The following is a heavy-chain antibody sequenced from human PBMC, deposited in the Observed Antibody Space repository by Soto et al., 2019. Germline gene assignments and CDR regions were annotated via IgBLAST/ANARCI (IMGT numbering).Heavy chain of an antibody. Sequence: VASVKVSCKASGYTFTSYDINWVRQATGQGLEWMGWMNPNSGNTGYAQKFQGRVTMTRNTSISTAYMELSSLRSEDTAVYYCATLWFGELLVSDYYYYGMDVWGQGTTVTVS. CDR1: GYTFTSYD. D-gene: IGHD3-10*01. J-gene: IGHJ6*02. CDR2: MNPNSGNT. V-gene: IGHV1-8*01. CDR3: ATLWFGELLVSDYYYYGMDV.